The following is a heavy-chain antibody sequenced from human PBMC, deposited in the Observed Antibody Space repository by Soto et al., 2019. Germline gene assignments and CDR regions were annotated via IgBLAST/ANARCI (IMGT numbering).Heavy chain of an antibody. CDR2: IYYSGST. V-gene: IGHV4-31*03. D-gene: IGHD5-12*01. Sequence: PSETLSLTCTVSGGSISSGGYYWSWIRQHPGKGLEWIGYIYYSGSTYYNPSLKSRVTISVDTSKNQFSLKLSSVTAADTAVYYCARVGGYSGYSAIDYWGQGTLVTVSS. CDR1: GGSISSGGYY. J-gene: IGHJ4*02. CDR3: ARVGGYSGYSAIDY.